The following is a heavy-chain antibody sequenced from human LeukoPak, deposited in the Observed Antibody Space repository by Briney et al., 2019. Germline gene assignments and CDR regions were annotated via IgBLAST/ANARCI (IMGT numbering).Heavy chain of an antibody. Sequence: GGSLRLSCAASGFTFSTYGMHWVRQAPGKGLEWLTDIWYDGSNKYYTDSVKGRFTISRDNSKNTLYLQMNSLRVEDTAVYYCARGRPHGNDYWGQGTLVTVSS. CDR3: ARGRPHGNDY. CDR2: IWYDGSNK. V-gene: IGHV3-33*01. J-gene: IGHJ4*02. CDR1: GFTFSTYG. D-gene: IGHD4-23*01.